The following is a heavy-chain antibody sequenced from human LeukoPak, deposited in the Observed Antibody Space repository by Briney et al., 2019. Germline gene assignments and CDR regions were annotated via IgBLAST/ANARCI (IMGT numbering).Heavy chain of an antibody. CDR1: GFNASAIF. D-gene: IGHD5-24*01. V-gene: IGHV3-53*01. J-gene: IGHJ5*01. CDR2: IDNDGIT. CDR3: AREMGWLQCDS. Sequence: GGSLRISCEVSGFNASAIFMTWVRPGPGKGREWVLAIDNDGITDDTESVQRRFTVSRDTHKTTLYLKMHSLRIEDTAVYYCAREMGWLQCDSWGQGTLVSASS.